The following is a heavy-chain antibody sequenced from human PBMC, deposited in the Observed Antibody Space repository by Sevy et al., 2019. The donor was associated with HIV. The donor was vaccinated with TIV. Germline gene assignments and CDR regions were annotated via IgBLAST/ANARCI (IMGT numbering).Heavy chain of an antibody. J-gene: IGHJ4*02. CDR3: TPDSKKRGLSALLDY. V-gene: IGHV3-15*01. CDR2: IKTKTVGGTT. CDR1: GFTFSNAW. D-gene: IGHD3-10*01. Sequence: GGSLRLSCAASGFTFSNAWMSWVRQAPGKGLEWAGRIKTKTVGGTTDYAAPVKGGFTISRDDSKNPLYLQMNSLKTEDTAIYYCTPDSKKRGLSALLDYWGQGTLVTVSS.